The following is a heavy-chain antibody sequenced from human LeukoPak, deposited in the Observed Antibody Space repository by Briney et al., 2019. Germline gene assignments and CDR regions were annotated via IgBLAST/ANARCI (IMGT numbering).Heavy chain of an antibody. D-gene: IGHD4-17*01. CDR1: GGSISSYY. V-gene: IGHV4-59*01. CDR2: IYYSGST. CDR3: AKGHDYGDYVMGY. Sequence: SETLSLTCTVSGGSISSYYWSWIRQPPGKGLEWIGYIYYSGSTNYNPSLKSRVTISVDTSKNQFSLKLSSVTAADTAVYYCAKGHDYGDYVMGYWGQGTLVTVSS. J-gene: IGHJ4*02.